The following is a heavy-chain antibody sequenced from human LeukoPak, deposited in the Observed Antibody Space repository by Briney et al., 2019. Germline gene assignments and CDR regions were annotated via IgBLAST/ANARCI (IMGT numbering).Heavy chain of an antibody. J-gene: IGHJ2*01. Sequence: PSETLSLTCTVSGGSISGYYWSWIRQPAGKGLEWIGRIYTSWSIDYNPSLKGRVTMSIDTSKRQVSLNLTSVTAADTAVYYCARESTTDLYFDLWGRGTVVTVSS. CDR3: ARESTTDLYFDL. D-gene: IGHD1-1*01. CDR1: GGSISGYY. CDR2: IYTSWSI. V-gene: IGHV4-4*07.